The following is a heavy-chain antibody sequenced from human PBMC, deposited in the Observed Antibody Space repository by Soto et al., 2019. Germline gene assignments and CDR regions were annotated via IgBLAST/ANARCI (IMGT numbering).Heavy chain of an antibody. CDR2: ISGFNGQT. J-gene: IGHJ5*02. CDR3: ASKYSTSSWFDP. D-gene: IGHD1-26*01. Sequence: ASVKVSCKASGNTFASHGFSWVRQAPGQGLEWMGWISGFNGQTNYALKFQGRVTLTTDTSTSTAYMELRSLRSDDTALYYCASKYSTSSWFDPWGQGTLVTVS. CDR1: GNTFASHG. V-gene: IGHV1-18*01.